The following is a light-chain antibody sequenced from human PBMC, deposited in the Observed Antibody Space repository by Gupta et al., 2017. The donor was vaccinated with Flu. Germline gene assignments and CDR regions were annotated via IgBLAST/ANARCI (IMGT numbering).Light chain of an antibody. V-gene: IGKV2-30*01. CDR1: EGLVFVDGYTY. CDR3: MHDVRWPWT. Sequence: DVVLTQSPLSLPVTLGQTASISCKSSEGLVFVDGYTYLHWVHQRPGQSPRRLIYKVSNRDYGVPDRFSGRGSGTEFTLKISRVEADDVGTYYCMHDVRWPWTFGQGTKVEI. J-gene: IGKJ1*01. CDR2: KVS.